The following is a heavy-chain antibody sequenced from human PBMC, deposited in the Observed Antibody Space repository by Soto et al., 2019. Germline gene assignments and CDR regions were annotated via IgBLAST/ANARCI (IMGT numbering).Heavy chain of an antibody. J-gene: IGHJ4*02. D-gene: IGHD5-12*01. CDR1: SLTGYY. CDR2: VKDGGST. CDR3: ARGQEGIVATH. V-gene: IGHV4-34*01. Sequence: SLTGYYWSWIRQPPGKGLEWIGEVKDGGSTNYSPSLRGRVSISADTSKNHFSLRLNSVTAADTAVYFCARGQEGIVATHWDQGALVTVSS.